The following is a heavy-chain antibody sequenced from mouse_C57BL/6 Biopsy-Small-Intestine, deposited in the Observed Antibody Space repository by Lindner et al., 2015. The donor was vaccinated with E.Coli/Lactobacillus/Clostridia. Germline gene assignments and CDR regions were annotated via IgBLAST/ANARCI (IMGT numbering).Heavy chain of an antibody. CDR3: AREYSSGWYYLDY. CDR1: GDTFRSYG. V-gene: IGHV1-81*01. D-gene: IGHD2-5*01. Sequence: SVKVSCKTSGDTFRSYGISWVRQAPGQGLEWMGRIIPMSGITKYAQKFQGRVTITADKSTSTAYMELSSLRSEDTAVYYCAREYSSGWYYLDYWGQGTLVTVS. CDR2: IIPMSGIT. J-gene: IGHJ3*01.